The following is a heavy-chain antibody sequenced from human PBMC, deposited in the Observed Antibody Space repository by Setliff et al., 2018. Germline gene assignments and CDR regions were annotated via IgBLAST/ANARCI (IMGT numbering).Heavy chain of an antibody. V-gene: IGHV3-30*02. CDR2: IRWGGTRK. J-gene: IGHJ4*02. CDR1: DFTFSSYG. CDR3: AKDLWPTCGGDCYRPFDY. D-gene: IGHD2-21*02. Sequence: GGSLRLSCAASDFTFSSYGMHWVRQAPGNGLEWVAFIRWGGTRKDYADSVKGRFSISRDNSKNTLYLQMNSLRAEDTAVYYCAKDLWPTCGGDCYRPFDYWGQGTLVTVSS.